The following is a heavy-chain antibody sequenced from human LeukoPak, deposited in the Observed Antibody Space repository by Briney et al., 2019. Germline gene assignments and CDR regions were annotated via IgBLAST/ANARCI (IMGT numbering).Heavy chain of an antibody. Sequence: GESLQISCKGSGYSFTSYWIGWVRQLPGKGLEWMGIIYPGDSDTRYSPSFQGQVTISADKSIGTAYLQWSSLKASDTAMYYCARQEYCSGASCYTWFDPWGQGTLVTVSS. V-gene: IGHV5-51*01. CDR1: GYSFTSYW. J-gene: IGHJ5*02. CDR2: IYPGDSDT. D-gene: IGHD2-15*01. CDR3: ARQEYCSGASCYTWFDP.